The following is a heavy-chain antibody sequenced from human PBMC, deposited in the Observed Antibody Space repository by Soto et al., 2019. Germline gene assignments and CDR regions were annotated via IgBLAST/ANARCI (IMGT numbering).Heavy chain of an antibody. Sequence: GGSLRLSCTASGFTFGDYAMSWFRQAPGKGLEWVGFIRSKAYGGRKEYDASVKGGFTISRDDSKSIAYLQMNSLKTEDTAVYYCSSSSDYYYYGMDVWGQGTTVTVSS. CDR2: IRSKAYGGRK. CDR1: GFTFGDYA. V-gene: IGHV3-49*03. CDR3: SSSSDYYYYGMDV. D-gene: IGHD6-6*01. J-gene: IGHJ6*02.